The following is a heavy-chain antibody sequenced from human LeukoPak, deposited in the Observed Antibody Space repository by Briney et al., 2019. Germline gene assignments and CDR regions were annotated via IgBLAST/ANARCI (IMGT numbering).Heavy chain of an antibody. CDR2: IRSKADSYAT. Sequence: PGGSLKLSCAASAFTFSGSAMHWVRQASGKGLEWIGRIRSKADSYATAYAASVNGRFTISRDDSKNTAYLQMNSLKTEDTAVYYCARPSHSYGTDAFDIWGQRIMVTVSS. CDR1: AFTFSGSA. CDR3: ARPSHSYGTDAFDI. D-gene: IGHD1-14*01. V-gene: IGHV3-73*01. J-gene: IGHJ3*02.